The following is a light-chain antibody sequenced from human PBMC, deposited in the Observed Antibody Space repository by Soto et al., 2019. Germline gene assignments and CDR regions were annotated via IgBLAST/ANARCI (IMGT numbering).Light chain of an antibody. Sequence: QSVLTQPASVSGSPGQSITISSTGTSSYVGGYNYVSWYQQHPGKAPKLMIYDVSNRPSGVSNRFSGSKSGNTASLSISGLQAEDEADYYCSSYTSSSTRVFGTGTKVTVL. V-gene: IGLV2-14*01. CDR3: SSYTSSSTRV. CDR1: SSYVGGYNY. CDR2: DVS. J-gene: IGLJ1*01.